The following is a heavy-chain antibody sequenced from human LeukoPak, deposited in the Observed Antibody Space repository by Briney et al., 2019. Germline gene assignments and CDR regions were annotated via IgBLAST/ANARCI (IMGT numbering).Heavy chain of an antibody. J-gene: IGHJ4*02. V-gene: IGHV3-7*01. CDR1: GFTFSSYW. CDR3: ARVGYCSTTSCYWRAFDY. Sequence: GSLRLSCAASGFTFSSYWMSWVRQAPGKGLEWVANINQDGSEQYYVDSVKGRFTISRDNTKNPLYLQMNSLRAEDTAVYYCARVGYCSTTSCYWRAFDYWGQGTLVTVSS. D-gene: IGHD2-2*01. CDR2: INQDGSEQ.